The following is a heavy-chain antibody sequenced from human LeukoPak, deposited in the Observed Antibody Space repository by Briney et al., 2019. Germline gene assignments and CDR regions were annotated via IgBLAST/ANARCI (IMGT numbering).Heavy chain of an antibody. V-gene: IGHV4-4*07. CDR3: SRGGANDL. Sequence: SETLSLTCTVVGGSITSDYWSWIRQPAGKGLEWIGRIFTSGSTAYHPSLTSRVTMSLDTSKNQFFLKLSSVTAADTAAYFCSRGGANDLWGQGTLVTVSS. CDR2: IFTSGST. CDR1: GGSITSDY. D-gene: IGHD4/OR15-4a*01. J-gene: IGHJ5*02.